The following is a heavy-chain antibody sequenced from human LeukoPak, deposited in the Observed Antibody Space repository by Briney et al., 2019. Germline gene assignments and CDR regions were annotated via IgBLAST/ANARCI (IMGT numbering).Heavy chain of an antibody. V-gene: IGHV3-21*04. CDR3: ARGRFGELYDY. CDR2: ISSSSSYI. D-gene: IGHD3-10*01. CDR1: GFTFSS. J-gene: IGHJ4*02. Sequence: GGSLRPSCAASGFTFSSMNWVRQAPGKGLEWVSSISSSSSYIYYADSVKGRFTISRDNSKNTLYLQMNSLRAEDTAVYYCARGRFGELYDYWGQGTLVTVSS.